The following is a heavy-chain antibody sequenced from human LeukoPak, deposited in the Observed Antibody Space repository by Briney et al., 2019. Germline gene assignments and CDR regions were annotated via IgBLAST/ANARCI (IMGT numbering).Heavy chain of an antibody. Sequence: SETLSLTCTVSGGSISSYYWSWIRQPPGKGLEWIGYIYYSGSTNYNPSLKSRVTISVDTSKNQFSLKLSSVTAADTAVYYCARQGFSSGWPYYFDYWGQGTLVTVSS. D-gene: IGHD6-19*01. CDR3: ARQGFSSGWPYYFDY. CDR1: GGSISSYY. V-gene: IGHV4-59*01. CDR2: IYYSGST. J-gene: IGHJ4*02.